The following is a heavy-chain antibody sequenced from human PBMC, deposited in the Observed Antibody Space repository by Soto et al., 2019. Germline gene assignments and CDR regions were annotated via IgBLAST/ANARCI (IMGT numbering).Heavy chain of an antibody. D-gene: IGHD3-22*01. CDR1: GYTFSSYD. V-gene: IGHV1-8*01. Sequence: QVQLVQSGAEVKKPGASVKVSCKASGYTFSSYDINWVRQATGQGLEWMGWMNPVSGNTGFAQKFQGRVTMTRNTPLSTADMELSRLTSDDTAVYYCARVYSDSTGYYQGGFDSWGQGTLVTVSS. J-gene: IGHJ4*02. CDR2: MNPVSGNT. CDR3: ARVYSDSTGYYQGGFDS.